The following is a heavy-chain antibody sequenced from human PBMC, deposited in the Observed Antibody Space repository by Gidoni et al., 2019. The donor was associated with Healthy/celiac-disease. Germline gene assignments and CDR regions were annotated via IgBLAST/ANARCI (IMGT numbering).Heavy chain of an antibody. Sequence: QVQLQESGPGLVKPSKTLSITCTVPGCSISGGGYYWSWIRQHPGKGLVWVGYSYYSGSTYYNPSLKSRFTISVDTSKNQFSLKLSAVTAADTAVYYCARDLWGYDYVRYMDVWGKGTTVTVSS. V-gene: IGHV4-31*03. CDR1: GCSISGGGYY. CDR2: SYYSGST. D-gene: IGHD5-12*01. CDR3: ARDLWGYDYVRYMDV. J-gene: IGHJ6*03.